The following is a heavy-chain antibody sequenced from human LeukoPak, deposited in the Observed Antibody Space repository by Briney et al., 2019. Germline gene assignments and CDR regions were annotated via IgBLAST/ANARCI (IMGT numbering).Heavy chain of an antibody. CDR3: ARGVGMMATIPLHLFYFDY. CDR1: GYIFTNYG. J-gene: IGHJ4*02. Sequence: GASVKVSCKASGYIFTNYGISWVRQAPGQGLEWMGWISAYNGNTNYAQKLQGRVTMTTDTSTNIAYMELRSLRSDDTAVYYCARGVGMMATIPLHLFYFDYWGQGTLVTVSS. CDR2: ISAYNGNT. D-gene: IGHD5-24*01. V-gene: IGHV1-18*01.